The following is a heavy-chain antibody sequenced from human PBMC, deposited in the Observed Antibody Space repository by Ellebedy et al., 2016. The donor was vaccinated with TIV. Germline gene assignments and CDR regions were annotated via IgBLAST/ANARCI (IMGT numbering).Heavy chain of an antibody. Sequence: SETLSLXCAVYGGSFSTYFWTWIRQPPGKGLEWIGEINHSGSTNYNPSLKSRVTISVHTSKNQFSLKLSSVTAADTALYYCARALRFGELDTWGQGMLVTVSS. CDR2: INHSGST. V-gene: IGHV4-34*01. CDR3: ARALRFGELDT. D-gene: IGHD3-10*01. CDR1: GGSFSTYF. J-gene: IGHJ5*02.